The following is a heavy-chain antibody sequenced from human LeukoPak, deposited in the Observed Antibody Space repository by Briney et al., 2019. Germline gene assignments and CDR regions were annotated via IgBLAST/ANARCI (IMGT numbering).Heavy chain of an antibody. V-gene: IGHV3-21*01. D-gene: IGHD6-6*01. CDR3: ARDPEYSSSSREFDY. CDR2: ISSSSSSYI. J-gene: IGHJ4*02. CDR1: GFTFNSYS. Sequence: GGSLRLSCAASGFTFNSYSMNWVRQAPGKGLEWVSSISSSSSSYIYYADSVKGRFTISRDNAKNSLYLQMNSLRAEDTAVYYCARDPEYSSSSREFDYWGQGTLVTVSS.